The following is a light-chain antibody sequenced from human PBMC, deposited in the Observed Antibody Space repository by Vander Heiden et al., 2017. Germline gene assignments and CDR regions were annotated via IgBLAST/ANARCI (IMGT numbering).Light chain of an antibody. CDR2: GAS. J-gene: IGKJ2*01. CDR1: QSVNSN. CDR3: QQYNNWPYT. Sequence: EIGMTQSPATLSVSPGERATLSCRASQSVNSNLAWYQQKPGQAPRLLIYGASTRAPGIPARFSGRGSGTEFTLTISSLQSEDFAVYYCQQYNNWPYTFGQGTKLEIK. V-gene: IGKV3-15*01.